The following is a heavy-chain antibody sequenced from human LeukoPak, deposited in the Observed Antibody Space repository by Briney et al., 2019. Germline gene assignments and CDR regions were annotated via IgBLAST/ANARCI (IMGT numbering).Heavy chain of an antibody. Sequence: PGGSLRLSCATSGFTFGDHYMSWVRQAPGKGLEWVSAISGSGGSTYYADSVKGRFTISRDNSKNTLYLQMNSLRAEDTAVYYCAKDRYTYGYFDYWGQGTLVTVSS. CDR2: ISGSGGST. V-gene: IGHV3-23*01. D-gene: IGHD5-18*01. CDR1: GFTFGDHY. J-gene: IGHJ4*02. CDR3: AKDRYTYGYFDY.